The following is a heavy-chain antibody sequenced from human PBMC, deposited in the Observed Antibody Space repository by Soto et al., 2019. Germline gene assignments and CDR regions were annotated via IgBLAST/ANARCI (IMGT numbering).Heavy chain of an antibody. V-gene: IGHV3-7*01. D-gene: IGHD1-26*01. CDR2: INQDGSER. J-gene: IGHJ4*02. Sequence: EVQLVESGGGLVQPGGSLRLPCAASGFTFSTYWMTWVRQPPGKGLEWVASINQDGSERYYVDSVRGRFTISRDNAKNSLYLQMNSLRAEDTAIYYCARIEIGSYDYWGQGTLVTVSS. CDR1: GFTFSTYW. CDR3: ARIEIGSYDY.